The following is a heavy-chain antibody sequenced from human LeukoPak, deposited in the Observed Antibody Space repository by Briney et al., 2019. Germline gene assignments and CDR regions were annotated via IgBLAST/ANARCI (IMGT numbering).Heavy chain of an antibody. CDR2: INPNSGGT. D-gene: IGHD3-22*01. J-gene: IGHJ4*02. CDR3: ARVLMGGYYYYSSGYSGFDY. CDR1: GYTFTGYY. V-gene: IGHV1-2*02. Sequence: ASVKVSCKASGYTFTGYYMHWVRQAPGQGLEWMRWINPNSGGTNYAQKFQGRVTMTRDTSISTAYMELSRLRSDDTAVYYCARVLMGGYYYYSSGYSGFDYWGQGTLVTVSS.